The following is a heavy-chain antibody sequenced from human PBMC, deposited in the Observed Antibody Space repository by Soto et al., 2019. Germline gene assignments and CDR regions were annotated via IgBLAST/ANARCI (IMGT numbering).Heavy chain of an antibody. J-gene: IGHJ4*02. D-gene: IGHD2-2*01. Sequence: QVQLVQSGAEVKKPGASVKVSCKASGYTFTSYYMHWVRQAPGQGLEWMGIINPSGGSTSYAQKFQGRVTMTRDTSTSTVYMELSSLRSEDTAVYYCARDLYCSSTSCYWGYSSSSVDYWGQGTLVTVSS. V-gene: IGHV1-46*01. CDR2: INPSGGST. CDR3: ARDLYCSSTSCYWGYSSSSVDY. CDR1: GYTFTSYY.